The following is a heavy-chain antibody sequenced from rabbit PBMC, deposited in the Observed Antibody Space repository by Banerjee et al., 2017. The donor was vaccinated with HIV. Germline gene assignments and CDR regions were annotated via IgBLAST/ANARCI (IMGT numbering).Heavy chain of an antibody. Sequence: QSLEESGGDLVKPGASLTLTCTASGIDFSRYYYMCWVRQAPGKGLEWIAYIYPDYGTTDYASWVNGRFTISLDNAQNTVSLQMNSLTAADTATYFCVRAGVYAGSSSYTGFDFNLWGPGTLVTVS. V-gene: IGHV1S40*01. CDR2: IYPDYGTT. CDR3: VRAGVYAGSSSYTGFDFNL. J-gene: IGHJ4*01. D-gene: IGHD8-1*01. CDR1: GIDFSRYYY.